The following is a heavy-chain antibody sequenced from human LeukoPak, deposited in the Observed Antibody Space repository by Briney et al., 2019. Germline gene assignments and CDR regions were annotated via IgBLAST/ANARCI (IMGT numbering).Heavy chain of an antibody. V-gene: IGHV4-4*02. CDR3: ARDVKRWLQPNYYYYMDV. CDR2: IYHSGST. D-gene: IGHD5-24*01. CDR1: GGSISGSIW. J-gene: IGHJ6*03. Sequence: SETLSLTCTVSGGSISGSIWWSWVRQPPGKGLEWIGEIYHSGSTNYNPPLKSRVTISVDKSKNQFSLKLNSVTAADTAVYYCARDVKRWLQPNYYYYMDVWGKGTTVTVSS.